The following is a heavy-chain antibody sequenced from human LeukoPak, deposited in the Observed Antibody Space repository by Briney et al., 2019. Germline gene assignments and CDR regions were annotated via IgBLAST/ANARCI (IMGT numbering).Heavy chain of an antibody. V-gene: IGHV4-59*12. Sequence: SETLSLTCTVSGGSISSFFWNWIRQPPGKGLEWIAFTHESGTTNYNPSLKSRVTMSLDTSKNQFSLRLNSVTAADTAVYYCATSGRPTSWSSMDVWGKGTTVIVSS. J-gene: IGHJ6*03. D-gene: IGHD2-2*01. CDR1: GGSISSFF. CDR3: ATSGRPTSWSSMDV. CDR2: THESGTT.